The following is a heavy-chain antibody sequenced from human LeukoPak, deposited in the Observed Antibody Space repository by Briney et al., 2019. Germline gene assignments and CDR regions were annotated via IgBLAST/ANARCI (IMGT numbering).Heavy chain of an antibody. CDR3: ARDRSYDISTSDYYYYYMDV. CDR2: ISSSSSYI. D-gene: IGHD3-9*01. J-gene: IGHJ6*03. CDR1: GFTFSSYS. Sequence: GGSLRLSCAASGFTFSSYSMNWVRQAPGKGLEGVSSISSSSSYIYYADSVKGRFTISRDNAKNSLYLQMNSLRAEDTAVYYCARDRSYDISTSDYYYYYMDVWGKGTTVTISS. V-gene: IGHV3-21*01.